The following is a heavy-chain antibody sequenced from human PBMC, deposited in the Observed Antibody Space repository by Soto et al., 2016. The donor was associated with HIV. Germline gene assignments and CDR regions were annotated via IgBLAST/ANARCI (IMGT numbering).Heavy chain of an antibody. Sequence: DVQLVESGGGLIQPGGSVRLSCAASAFVLQWPLHELGPPGSREGGVEWVSRISAGLKTDYADSVQGRFTISRDNSKNTLYLQMNSLRPEDTAVYYCASAPGRRGRPRPPNVPTTYYW. CDR3: ASAPGRRGRPRPPNVPTTYY. J-gene: IGHJ4*01. CDR1: AFVLQWPL. CDR2: ISAGLKT. D-gene: IGHD1-26*01. V-gene: IGHV3-53*02.